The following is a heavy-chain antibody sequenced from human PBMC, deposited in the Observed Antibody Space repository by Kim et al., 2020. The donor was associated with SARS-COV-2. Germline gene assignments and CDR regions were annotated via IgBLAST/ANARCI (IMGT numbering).Heavy chain of an antibody. Sequence: GGSLRLSCAASGFTFSTYWMSWVRQAPGKGLEWVANIKQDGSEEYYVDSVKGRFTISRDNAKNSLYLQMNSLRVEDTAVYYCASQPVIVGPTSYYFDYWGQGTLVTVSS. CDR1: GFTFSTYW. J-gene: IGHJ4*02. D-gene: IGHD1-26*01. CDR2: IKQDGSEE. V-gene: IGHV3-7*01. CDR3: ASQPVIVGPTSYYFDY.